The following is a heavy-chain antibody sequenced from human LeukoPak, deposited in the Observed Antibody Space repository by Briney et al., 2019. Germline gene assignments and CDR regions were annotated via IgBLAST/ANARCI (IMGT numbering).Heavy chain of an antibody. CDR3: AAFPFNYWYFDL. J-gene: IGHJ2*01. V-gene: IGHV3-23*01. CDR2: ISGSGGST. Sequence: GGSLRLSCAASGFTFTSYAMSWVRQAPGKRLEWVSAISGSGGSTYYAESVKGRFTISRDNAKNSLHLQMNSLRAEDTAVYYCAAFPFNYWYFDLWGRGTLVTVSS. CDR1: GFTFTSYA.